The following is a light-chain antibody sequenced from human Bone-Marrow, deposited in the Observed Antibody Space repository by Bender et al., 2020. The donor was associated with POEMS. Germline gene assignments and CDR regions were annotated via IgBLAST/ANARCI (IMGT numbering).Light chain of an antibody. Sequence: QSVLTQPPSASGTPGQRVTISCSGGSSNIGAHAVNWYQHLPGTAPKLLIYSSHRRPSEVPDRFSGSRSGTSASLAISGLQAEDEADYYCGSYTSSNSLIFGGGNKLTV. V-gene: IGLV1-44*01. CDR1: SSNIGAHA. CDR3: GSYTSSNSLI. CDR2: SSH. J-gene: IGLJ2*01.